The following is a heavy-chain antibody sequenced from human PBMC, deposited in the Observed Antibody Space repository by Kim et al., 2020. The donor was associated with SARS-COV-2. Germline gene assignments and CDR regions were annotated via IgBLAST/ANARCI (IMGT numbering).Heavy chain of an antibody. CDR2: SNK. CDR3: ARGTSHFDY. V-gene: IGHV3-33*01. Sequence: SNKYYADTLKGRFTISRDNSKNTLYLQMNSLRAEDTAVYYCARGTSHFDYWGQGTLVTVSS. D-gene: IGHD2-2*01. J-gene: IGHJ4*02.